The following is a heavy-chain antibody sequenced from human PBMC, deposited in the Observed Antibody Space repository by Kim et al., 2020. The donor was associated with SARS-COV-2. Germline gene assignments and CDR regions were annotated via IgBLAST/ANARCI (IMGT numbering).Heavy chain of an antibody. Sequence: SETLSLTCTVSGGSISSSSYYWGWIRQPPGKGLEWIGSIYYSGSTYYNPSLKSRVTISVDTSKNQFSLKLSSGTAADTAVYYCARGMADDYDIWSGYYRGAFDIWGQGTMVTVSS. J-gene: IGHJ3*02. D-gene: IGHD3-9*01. CDR1: GGSISSSSYY. V-gene: IGHV4-39*01. CDR3: ARGMADDYDIWSGYYRGAFDI. CDR2: IYYSGST.